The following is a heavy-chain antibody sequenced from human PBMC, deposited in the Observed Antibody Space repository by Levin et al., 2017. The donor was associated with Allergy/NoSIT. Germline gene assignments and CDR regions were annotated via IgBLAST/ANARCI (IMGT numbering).Heavy chain of an antibody. V-gene: IGHV1-24*01. Sequence: ASVKVSCKVSGYTLTELSMHWVRQAPGKGLEWMGGFDPEDGETIYAQKFQGRVTMTEDTSTDTAYMELSSLRSEDTAVYYCATDFPFRIAVAGPLDPKNDYWGQGTLVTVSS. CDR2: FDPEDGET. J-gene: IGHJ4*02. CDR1: GYTLTELS. D-gene: IGHD6-19*01. CDR3: ATDFPFRIAVAGPLDPKNDY.